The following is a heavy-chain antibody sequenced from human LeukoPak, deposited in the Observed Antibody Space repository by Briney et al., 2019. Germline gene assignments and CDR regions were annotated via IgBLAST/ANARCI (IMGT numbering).Heavy chain of an antibody. CDR1: GGSISSGGYS. CDR3: ARGRGDWFDP. Sequence: SQTLSLTCAVSGGSISSGGYSWSWIRQPPGKGLEWIGYIYHSGSTNYNPSLKSRVTISVDTSKNQFSLKLSSVTAADTAVYYCARGRGDWFDPWGQGTLVTVSS. V-gene: IGHV4-30-2*01. J-gene: IGHJ5*02. CDR2: IYHSGST.